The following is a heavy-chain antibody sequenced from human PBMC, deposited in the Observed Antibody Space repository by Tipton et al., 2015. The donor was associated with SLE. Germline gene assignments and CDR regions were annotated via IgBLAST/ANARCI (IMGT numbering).Heavy chain of an antibody. V-gene: IGHV3-53*01. J-gene: IGHJ5*02. D-gene: IGHD3-16*01. Sequence: SLRLSCAASGFTVSSDYMIWVRQAPGKGLELVSVIYSGGSTSYADSVKGRFTISRDRSKNTLYLQMNSMRAEDTAVYYCARTETPFGGWFDPWGQGTLVTVS. CDR2: IYSGGST. CDR1: GFTVSSDY. CDR3: ARTETPFGGWFDP.